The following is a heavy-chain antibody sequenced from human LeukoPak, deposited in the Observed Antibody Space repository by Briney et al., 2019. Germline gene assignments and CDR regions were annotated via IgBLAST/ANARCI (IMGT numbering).Heavy chain of an antibody. V-gene: IGHV1-2*02. CDR3: AREGQYYGSGSLAFDI. Sequence: GASVKVSCKASGYTFTGYYMHWVRQAPGQGLEWMGWINPNSGGTNYAQKFQGRVTMTRNTSISTAYMELSRLRSDDTAVYYCAREGQYYGSGSLAFDIRGQGTMVTVSS. J-gene: IGHJ3*02. D-gene: IGHD3-10*01. CDR2: INPNSGGT. CDR1: GYTFTGYY.